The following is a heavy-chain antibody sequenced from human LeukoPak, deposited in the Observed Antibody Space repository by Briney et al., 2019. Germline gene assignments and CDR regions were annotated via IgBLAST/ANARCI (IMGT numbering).Heavy chain of an antibody. CDR1: GFTFSGYE. J-gene: IGHJ4*02. V-gene: IGHV3-48*03. CDR2: ISSSASTI. CDR3: ARGSYYYDSSGYYPGY. Sequence: GGSLRLSCAASGFTFSGYEMNWVRQAPGEGLEWVSYISSSASTIYYADSVKGRFTISRDNAKNSLYLQMNSLRAEDTAVYYCARGSYYYDSSGYYPGYWGQGTLVTVSS. D-gene: IGHD3-22*01.